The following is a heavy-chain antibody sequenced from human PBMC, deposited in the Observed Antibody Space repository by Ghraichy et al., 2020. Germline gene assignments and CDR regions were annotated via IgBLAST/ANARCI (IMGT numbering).Heavy chain of an antibody. V-gene: IGHV3-23*01. CDR1: GFTFSSYA. CDR2: ISGSGGST. J-gene: IGHJ4*02. D-gene: IGHD5-12*01. Sequence: GGSLRLSCAASGFTFSSYAMSWVRQAPGKGLEWVSAISGSGGSTYYADSVKGRFTISRDNSKNTLYLQMNSLRAEDTAVYYCAIIWWLLDPILEPFDYWGQGTLVTVSS. CDR3: AIIWWLLDPILEPFDY.